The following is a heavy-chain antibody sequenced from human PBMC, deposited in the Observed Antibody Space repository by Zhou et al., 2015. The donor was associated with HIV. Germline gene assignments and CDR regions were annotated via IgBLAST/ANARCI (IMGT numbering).Heavy chain of an antibody. CDR1: GGTFSDYS. V-gene: IGHV1-69*06. CDR2: IIPLFPTP. J-gene: IGHJ1*01. D-gene: IGHD1-1*01. Sequence: QVQLVQSGAEVKKPGSSVKVSCKASGGTFSDYSINWVRQAPGQGLEWMGGIIPLFPTPNYAQTFQGRLTITADRSSGTAYMELTRLTSDDTAVYYCARATTPQPSLSSFLTWGQGTLISVSS. CDR3: ARATTPQPSLSSFLT.